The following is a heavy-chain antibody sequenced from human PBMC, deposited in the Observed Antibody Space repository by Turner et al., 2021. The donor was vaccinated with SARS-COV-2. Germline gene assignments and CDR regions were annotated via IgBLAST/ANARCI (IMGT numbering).Heavy chain of an antibody. D-gene: IGHD5-18*01. J-gene: IGHJ6*02. CDR1: GGPISSGSYY. CDR3: AGERIQLRSAGYGMDV. V-gene: IGHV4-39*01. CDR2: IYYSGST. Sequence: QLQLQESGPGLVKPSETLSLTCTVSGGPISSGSYYWGGSRQPPGKGLEWIGGIYYSGSTYYTPSLKSRVTISVDTSKSQFSLKLRSVTAADTAVYYCAGERIQLRSAGYGMDVWGQGTTVTVSS.